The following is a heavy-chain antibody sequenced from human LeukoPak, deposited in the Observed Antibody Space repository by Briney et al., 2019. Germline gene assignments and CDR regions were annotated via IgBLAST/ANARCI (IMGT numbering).Heavy chain of an antibody. CDR3: ARVEYYYYYMDV. J-gene: IGHJ6*03. CDR2: IKQDGSEK. Sequence: GGSLRLSCAASGFTVSNKYMTWVRQAPGKGLEWVANIKQDGSEKYYVDSVKGRFTISRDNAKNPLYLQMNSLRAEDTAVYYCARVEYYYYYMDVWGKGTTVTISS. CDR1: GFTVSNKY. V-gene: IGHV3-7*01.